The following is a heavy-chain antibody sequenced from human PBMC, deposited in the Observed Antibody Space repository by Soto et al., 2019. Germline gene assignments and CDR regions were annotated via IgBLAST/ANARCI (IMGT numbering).Heavy chain of an antibody. V-gene: IGHV3-23*01. J-gene: IGHJ4*02. Sequence: PGGSLRLSCAASGFTFSTYAMDWVRQAPGKGLEWVSAISGSGGSTYYADSVKGRFTISRDNSKNTLYLQMNSLRAEDTAVYYCAKVKSSIVVVPAPENYFDYWGQGTLVTVSS. CDR1: GFTFSTYA. CDR3: AKVKSSIVVVPAPENYFDY. D-gene: IGHD2-2*01. CDR2: ISGSGGST.